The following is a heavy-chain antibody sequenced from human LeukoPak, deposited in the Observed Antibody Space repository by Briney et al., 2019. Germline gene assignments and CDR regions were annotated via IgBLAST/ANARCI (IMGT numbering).Heavy chain of an antibody. CDR3: AREKSRLNYDILTGALDAFDI. CDR1: GFTFSSYS. V-gene: IGHV3-21*01. Sequence: PGGSLRLSCAASGFTFSSYSMNWVRQAPGKGLEWVSSISSSSSYIYYADSVKGRFTISRDNAKNSLYLQMNSLRAEDTAVYYCAREKSRLNYDILTGALDAFDIWGQGTMVTVSS. J-gene: IGHJ3*02. D-gene: IGHD3-9*01. CDR2: ISSSSSYI.